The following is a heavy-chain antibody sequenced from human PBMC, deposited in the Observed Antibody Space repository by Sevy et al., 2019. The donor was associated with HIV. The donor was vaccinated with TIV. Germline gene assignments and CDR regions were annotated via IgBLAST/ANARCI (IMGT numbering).Heavy chain of an antibody. CDR2: ISGSGSTI. J-gene: IGHJ3*02. Sequence: GGSLRLSCAASGFTFSGYYMSWIRQAPGKGLEWLSCISGSGSTIYYADSVKGRFTISRDNAENSLYLQMNSLRAEDTALYYCARGMSGSFDIWGQGTMVTVSS. V-gene: IGHV3-11*01. CDR3: ARGMSGSFDI. D-gene: IGHD6-25*01. CDR1: GFTFSGYY.